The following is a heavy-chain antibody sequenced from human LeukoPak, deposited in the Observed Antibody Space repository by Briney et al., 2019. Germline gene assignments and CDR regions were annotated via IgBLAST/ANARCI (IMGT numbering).Heavy chain of an antibody. J-gene: IGHJ4*02. D-gene: IGHD3-22*01. CDR1: GYTFTSYG. Sequence: GASVKVSCKASGYTFTSYGISWVRQAPGQGLEWMGWINPDTGRTNYAQKFQGRVTMTRDTSITTAYMELTRLTSDDTAVYSCARGTYYDSSAYSGVRLFDYWGQGTLVTVSS. CDR2: INPDTGRT. CDR3: ARGTYYDSSAYSGVRLFDY. V-gene: IGHV1-2*02.